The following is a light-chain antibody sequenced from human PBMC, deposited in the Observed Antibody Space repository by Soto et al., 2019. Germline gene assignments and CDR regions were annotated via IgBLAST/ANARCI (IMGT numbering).Light chain of an antibody. J-gene: IGKJ2*01. CDR3: QQYDTPPRT. CDR1: QSVTSSS. V-gene: IGKV3-20*01. Sequence: EIVLTQSPGTLSLSPGERATLSCRASQSVTSSSLAWYQQKPGQAPRLLIYGASNRATGIPDRFSGSGSGTDFTLTISRLEPEDFAVYYCQQYDTPPRTFGQGTKLEIK. CDR2: GAS.